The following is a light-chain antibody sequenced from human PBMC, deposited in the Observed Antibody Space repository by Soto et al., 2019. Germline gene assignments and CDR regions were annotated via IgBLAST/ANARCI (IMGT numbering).Light chain of an antibody. V-gene: IGLV1-47*01. J-gene: IGLJ2*01. CDR2: RNN. CDR3: AAWDDSLSAL. CDR1: SSNIGSNY. Sequence: QSVLTQPPSASGTRGQRVTISCSGSSSNIGSNYVYWYQQLPGTAPKLLIYRNNQRPSGVPDRFSGSKSGTSASLAISGLRSEDEADYYCAAWDDSLSALFGGGTKLTVL.